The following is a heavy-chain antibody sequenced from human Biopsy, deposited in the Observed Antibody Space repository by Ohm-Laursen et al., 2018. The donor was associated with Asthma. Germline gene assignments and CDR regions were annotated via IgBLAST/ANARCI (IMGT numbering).Heavy chain of an antibody. CDR3: ARAVDYSHYYGIDV. V-gene: IGHV1-18*01. D-gene: IGHD3-10*01. CDR1: GYTFNSTG. J-gene: IGHJ6*02. CDR2: ISVYNGNT. Sequence: ASVKASCKTSGYTFNSTGITWVREAPGQGLEWMGWISVYNGNTKVAQKLQDRVTMITDTSTSTAYMELRSLRSDDTAVYFCARAVDYSHYYGIDVWGQGTTVTVS.